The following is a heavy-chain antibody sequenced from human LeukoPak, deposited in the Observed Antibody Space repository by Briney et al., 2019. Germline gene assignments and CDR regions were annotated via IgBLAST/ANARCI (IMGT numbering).Heavy chain of an antibody. CDR2: ISAYNGNT. J-gene: IGHJ6*02. Sequence: ASVKVSCKASGYTFTSYGISWVRQAPGQGLEWMGWISAYNGNTNYAQKLQGRVTMTTDTSTSTAYMELRSLRSDDTAVYYCARDMASSSWYYPLKYYYYGMDVWGQGTTVTASS. CDR1: GYTFTSYG. D-gene: IGHD6-13*01. CDR3: ARDMASSSWYYPLKYYYYGMDV. V-gene: IGHV1-18*01.